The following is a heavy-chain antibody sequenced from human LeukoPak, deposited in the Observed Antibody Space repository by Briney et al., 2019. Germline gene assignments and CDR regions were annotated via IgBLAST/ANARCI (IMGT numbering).Heavy chain of an antibody. CDR3: ARGRSGLAAAGTYDY. D-gene: IGHD6-25*01. CDR1: GYTFTSSD. V-gene: IGHV1-8*01. J-gene: IGHJ4*02. Sequence: ASVKVSCKASGYTFTSSDINWVRQAAGQGLEWMGWINPNSGRTGYAQKFQGRVTMTENTSISTAYMELSGLRFDDTAVYYCARGRSGLAAAGTYDYWGRGTLITVSS. CDR2: INPNSGRT.